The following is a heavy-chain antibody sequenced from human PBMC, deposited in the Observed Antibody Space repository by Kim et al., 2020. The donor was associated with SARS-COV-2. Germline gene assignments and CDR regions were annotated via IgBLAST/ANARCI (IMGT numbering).Heavy chain of an antibody. CDR2: NT. Sequence: NTGYAQKFQGRVTMTRNTSISTAYMELSSLRSEDTAVYYCASATSWNFDYWGQGTLVTVSS. D-gene: IGHD2-2*01. CDR3: ASATSWNFDY. V-gene: IGHV1-8*01. J-gene: IGHJ4*02.